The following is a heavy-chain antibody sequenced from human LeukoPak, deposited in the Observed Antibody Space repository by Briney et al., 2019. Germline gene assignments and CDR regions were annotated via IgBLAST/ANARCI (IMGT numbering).Heavy chain of an antibody. D-gene: IGHD2-15*01. Sequence: QTGRSLRPSCAASGFTFSSYWMHSVHQAPGKGLVWVLLIHSDGPTTSYAYSVEGRFTVSRDNAKNTLYLQMNSLRAEDTAVYYCARGRYCTVGSCSSAWFDPWGQGALVTVSS. CDR2: IHSDGPTT. CDR3: ARGRYCTVGSCSSAWFDP. J-gene: IGHJ5*02. V-gene: IGHV3-74*01. CDR1: GFTFSSYW.